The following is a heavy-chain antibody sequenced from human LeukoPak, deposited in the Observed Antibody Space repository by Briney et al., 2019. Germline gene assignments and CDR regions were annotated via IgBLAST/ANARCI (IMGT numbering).Heavy chain of an antibody. Sequence: GGSLRLSCAASGFTFSSYAMSWVRQAPGKGLEWVSAISGSGGSTYYADSVKGRFTISRDNSKNTLYLQMNSLRAEDTAVYYCATSNYDFWSGYYDYWGQGTLVTVSS. V-gene: IGHV3-23*01. CDR2: ISGSGGST. D-gene: IGHD3-3*01. J-gene: IGHJ4*02. CDR3: ATSNYDFWSGYYDY. CDR1: GFTFSSYA.